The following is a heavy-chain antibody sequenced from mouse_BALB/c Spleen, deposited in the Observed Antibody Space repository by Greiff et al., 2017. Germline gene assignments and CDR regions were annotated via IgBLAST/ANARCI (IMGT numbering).Heavy chain of an antibody. CDR3: ARGGDYGRNWFAY. CDR1: GFTFSSYA. D-gene: IGHD1-2*01. V-gene: IGHV5-6-5*01. J-gene: IGHJ3*01. CDR2: ISSGGST. Sequence: DVHLVESGGGLVKPGGSLKLSCAASGFTFSSYAMSWVRQTPEKRLEWVASISSGGSTYYPDSVKGRFTISRDNARNILYLQMSSLRSEDTAMYYCARGGDYGRNWFAYWGQGTLVTVSA.